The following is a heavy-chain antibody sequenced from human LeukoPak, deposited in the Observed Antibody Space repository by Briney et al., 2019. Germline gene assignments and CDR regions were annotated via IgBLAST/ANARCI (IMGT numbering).Heavy chain of an antibody. CDR1: GFTFSTYS. D-gene: IGHD3-16*02. CDR2: ISFDGSNK. V-gene: IGHV3-30*04. J-gene: IGHJ4*02. Sequence: GGSLRLPCAASGFTFSTYSMHWVRQAPAKGLEWVAVISFDGSNKYYADYVKGRFTISRDNAKSSLYLQMNSLRAEDTALYYCARHRTASDYWGQGTLVTVSS. CDR3: ARHRTASDY.